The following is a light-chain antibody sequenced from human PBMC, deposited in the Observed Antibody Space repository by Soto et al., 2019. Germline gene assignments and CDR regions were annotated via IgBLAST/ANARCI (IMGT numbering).Light chain of an antibody. Sequence: EIVLTQSPGTLSLSPGERATLSCRASQSVSSSYLAWYQQKPGQAPRLLIYGASSSANGIPDRFSGSGSGTDFTLTISRLEPEDCAVYYCQQYCSSRTFGQGTKVEIK. J-gene: IGKJ1*01. CDR2: GAS. CDR1: QSVSSSY. CDR3: QQYCSSRT. V-gene: IGKV3-20*01.